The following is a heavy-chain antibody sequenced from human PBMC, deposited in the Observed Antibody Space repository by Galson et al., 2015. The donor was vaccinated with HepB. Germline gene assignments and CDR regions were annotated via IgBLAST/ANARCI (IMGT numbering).Heavy chain of an antibody. V-gene: IGHV3-21*01. D-gene: IGHD3-3*01. J-gene: IGHJ6*03. CDR3: ARDTTYDFWSYYYYYMDV. CDR1: GFTFSSYS. CDR2: ISSSSSYI. Sequence: SLRLSCAASGFTFSSYSMNWVRQAPGKGLEWVSSISSSSSYIYYADSVKGRFTISRDDAKNSLYLQMNSLRAEDTAVYYCARDTTYDFWSYYYYYMDVWGKGTTVTVSS.